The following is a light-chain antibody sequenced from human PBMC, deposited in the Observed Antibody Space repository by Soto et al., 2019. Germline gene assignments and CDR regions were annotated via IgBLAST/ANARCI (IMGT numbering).Light chain of an antibody. Sequence: QSALTQPASVSGSPGQSITISCTGTSSDVGGYNYVSWYQQHPGKAPKLMIYDVSNRPSGVSNRFSGPKSGNTASLTISGLQAEDEADYYCSSYTSSSTLPAYVFGTGTKLTVL. CDR3: SSYTSSSTLPAYV. J-gene: IGLJ1*01. CDR2: DVS. V-gene: IGLV2-14*01. CDR1: SSDVGGYNY.